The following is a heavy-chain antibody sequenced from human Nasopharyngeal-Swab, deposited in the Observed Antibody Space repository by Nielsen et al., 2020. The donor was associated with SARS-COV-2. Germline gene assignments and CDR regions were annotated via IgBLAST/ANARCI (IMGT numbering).Heavy chain of an antibody. Sequence: GGLRLSCAASGFTFSSYAMSWVRQAPGKGLEWVSAISGSGGSTYYADSVKGRFTISRDNSKNTLYLQMNSLRAEDTAVYYCAKDQGDQWLVLDYWGQGTLVTVSS. CDR3: AKDQGDQWLVLDY. J-gene: IGHJ4*02. CDR1: GFTFSSYA. V-gene: IGHV3-23*01. CDR2: ISGSGGST. D-gene: IGHD6-19*01.